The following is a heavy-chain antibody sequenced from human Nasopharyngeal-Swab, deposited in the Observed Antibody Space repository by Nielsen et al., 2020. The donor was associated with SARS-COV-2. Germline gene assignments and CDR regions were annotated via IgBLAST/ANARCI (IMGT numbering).Heavy chain of an antibody. CDR2: INPNNGGT. Sequence: WVRQAPGQGLEWMGRINPNNGGTVYAQKFQGRVTMTRATSVTTAYMELSSLRSEDTAVYYCARARAAAGIYFDYWGQGTLVTVSS. D-gene: IGHD6-13*01. J-gene: IGHJ4*02. V-gene: IGHV1-2*06. CDR3: ARARAAAGIYFDY.